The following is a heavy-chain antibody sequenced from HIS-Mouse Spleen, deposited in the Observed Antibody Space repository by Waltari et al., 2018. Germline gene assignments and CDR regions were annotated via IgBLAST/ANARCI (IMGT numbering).Heavy chain of an antibody. V-gene: IGHV4-39*07. CDR2: IYYSGST. CDR3: AREIPYSSSWYDWYFDL. Sequence: QLQLQESGPGLVKPSETLSLTCTVSGGSISSSSYYWGWIRQPPVKGLEWIGSIYYSGSTYYNPSRKSRVTISVDTSKNQFSLKLSSVTAADTAVYYCAREIPYSSSWYDWYFDLWGRGTLVTVSS. CDR1: GGSISSSSYY. D-gene: IGHD6-13*01. J-gene: IGHJ2*01.